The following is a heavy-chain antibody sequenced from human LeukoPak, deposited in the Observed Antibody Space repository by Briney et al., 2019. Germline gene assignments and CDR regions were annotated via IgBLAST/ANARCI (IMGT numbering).Heavy chain of an antibody. CDR3: AREPAFGELSFSDY. CDR1: GGSFSGYY. D-gene: IGHD3-10*01. J-gene: IGHJ4*02. Sequence: PSETLSLTCAVCGGSFSGYYWSWIRQPPGKGLEWIGEINHSGSTNYNPSLKSRVTISVDTSKNQFSLKLSSVTAADTAVYYCAREPAFGELSFSDYWGQGTLVTVSS. V-gene: IGHV4-34*01. CDR2: INHSGST.